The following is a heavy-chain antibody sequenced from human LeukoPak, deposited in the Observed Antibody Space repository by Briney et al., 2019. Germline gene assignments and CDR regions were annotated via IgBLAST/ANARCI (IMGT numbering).Heavy chain of an antibody. J-gene: IGHJ2*01. V-gene: IGHV4-34*01. D-gene: IGHD6-19*01. Sequence: SETLSLTCVVYGESFSGYSWSWIRQPPGKGLEWTGEINQRRNTNYNPSLKSRVTISIDTSKNQFSLKLSSVTAADTAVYYCARHGWHAWYFDLWGRGTLVTVSS. CDR2: INQRRNT. CDR1: GESFSGYS. CDR3: ARHGWHAWYFDL.